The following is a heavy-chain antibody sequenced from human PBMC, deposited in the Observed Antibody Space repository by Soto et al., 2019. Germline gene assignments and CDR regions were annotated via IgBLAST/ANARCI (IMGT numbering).Heavy chain of an antibody. CDR1: GFTFSNAW. CDR2: IKSKTDGGTT. J-gene: IGHJ4*02. Sequence: GGSLRLSCAASGFTFSNAWMSWVRQAPGKGLEWVGRIKSKTDGGTTDYAAPVKGRFTISRDDSKNTLYLQMNSLKTEDTAVYYCTTVSLNYDFWSGSVFDYWGQGTLVTVSS. V-gene: IGHV3-15*01. CDR3: TTVSLNYDFWSGSVFDY. D-gene: IGHD3-3*01.